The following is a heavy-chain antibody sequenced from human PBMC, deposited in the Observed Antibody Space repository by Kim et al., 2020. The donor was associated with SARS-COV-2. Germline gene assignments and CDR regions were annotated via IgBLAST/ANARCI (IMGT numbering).Heavy chain of an antibody. Sequence: ASVKVSCKPSGYTFSRYDINWVRQATGQGLEWMGWMNPKSGNTGYAQKFQGRVTVTRDTSTTTAYMELNSLRPEDTAVYYCARSSSGSYWGVYGMDVWV. V-gene: IGHV1-8*03. CDR1: GYTFSRYD. J-gene: IGHJ6*02. CDR3: ARSSSGSYWGVYGMDV. D-gene: IGHD6-25*01. CDR2: MNPKSGNT.